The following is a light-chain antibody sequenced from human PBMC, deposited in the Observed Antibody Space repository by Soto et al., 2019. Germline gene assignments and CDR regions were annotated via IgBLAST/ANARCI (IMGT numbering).Light chain of an antibody. J-gene: IGLJ3*02. V-gene: IGLV1-47*02. Sequence: QAVVTQPPSASGTPGQRVTISCSGSSSNIGPNYVYWFQQFPGTAPKLLIYNNDQRPSGVPDRFSGSKSGTSASLDISGLRSEDEADYYCAAWDDSLSGRVFGGGTKRTFL. CDR3: AAWDDSLSGRV. CDR2: NND. CDR1: SSNIGPNY.